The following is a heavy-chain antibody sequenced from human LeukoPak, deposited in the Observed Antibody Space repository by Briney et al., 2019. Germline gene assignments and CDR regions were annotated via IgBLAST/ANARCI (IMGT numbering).Heavy chain of an antibody. J-gene: IGHJ4*02. D-gene: IGHD3-10*01. CDR1: GFTFSDAW. V-gene: IGHV3-23*01. Sequence: GGSLRLSCAASGFTFSDAWVTWVRQAPGKGLEWVSAISGSGGSTYYADSVKGRFTISRDNSKNTLYLQMNSLRAEDTAVYYCAKVYGSGSYYKNPNDYWGQGTLVTVSS. CDR3: AKVYGSGSYYKNPNDY. CDR2: ISGSGGST.